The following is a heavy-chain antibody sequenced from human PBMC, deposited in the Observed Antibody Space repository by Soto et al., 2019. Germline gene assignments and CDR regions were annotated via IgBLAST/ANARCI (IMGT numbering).Heavy chain of an antibody. CDR3: AKDHPSRSEWFGYAFDI. CDR1: GFTFDDYA. V-gene: IGHV3-9*01. D-gene: IGHD3-3*01. Sequence: GGSLRLSCAASGFTFDDYAMHWVRQAPGKGLEWVSGISWNSGSIGYADSVKGRFTISRDNAKNSLYLQMNSLRAEDTALYYCAKDHPSRSEWFGYAFDIWGQGTMVTVSS. CDR2: ISWNSGSI. J-gene: IGHJ3*02.